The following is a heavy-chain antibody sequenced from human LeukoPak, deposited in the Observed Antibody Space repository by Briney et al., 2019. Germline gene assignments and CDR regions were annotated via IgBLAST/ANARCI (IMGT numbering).Heavy chain of an antibody. CDR3: ARGYCSSGSCYWAFDI. V-gene: IGHV3-48*04. J-gene: IGHJ3*02. CDR1: GFTFSSFG. Sequence: PGGSLRLSCAASGFTFSSFGMYWVRQAPGKGLEWVSSISSSSCTIYYADSVKGRFTISRDNAKNSLYLQINSLRAEDTAVFYCARGYCSSGSCYWAFDIWGQGTMVTVSS. D-gene: IGHD2-15*01. CDR2: ISSSSCTI.